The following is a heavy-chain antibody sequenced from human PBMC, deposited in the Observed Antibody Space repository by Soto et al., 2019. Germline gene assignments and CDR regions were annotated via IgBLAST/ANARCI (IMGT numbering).Heavy chain of an antibody. CDR3: ARRYGGNFDY. V-gene: IGHV4-59*01. CDR1: GGSISSYY. Sequence: QVQLQESGPGLVKPSETLSLTCTVSGGSISSYYWSWIRQPPGKGLEWIGYIYYSGSTNYNTSLKSRGTISVDTSKNQVSLKLSSVTTADTAVYYCARRYGGNFDYWGQGTLVTVSS. D-gene: IGHD1-26*01. CDR2: IYYSGST. J-gene: IGHJ4*02.